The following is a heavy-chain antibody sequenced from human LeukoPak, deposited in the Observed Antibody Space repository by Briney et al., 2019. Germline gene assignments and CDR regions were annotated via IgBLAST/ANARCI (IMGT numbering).Heavy chain of an antibody. CDR3: ARARRETRPGYCSSASCYGKPKYYGMDV. Sequence: SETLSLTCAVYGGSFSGYYWSWIRQPPGKGLEWIGEINHSGSTNYNPSLKSRVTISVDTSKNQFSLKLSSVTAADTAVYYCARARRETRPGYCSSASCYGKPKYYGMDVWGQGTTVTVSS. V-gene: IGHV4-34*01. D-gene: IGHD2-2*01. CDR1: GGSFSGYY. CDR2: INHSGST. J-gene: IGHJ6*02.